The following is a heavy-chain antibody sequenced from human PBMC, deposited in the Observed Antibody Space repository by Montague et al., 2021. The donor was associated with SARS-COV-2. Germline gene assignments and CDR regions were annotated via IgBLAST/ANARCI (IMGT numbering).Heavy chain of an antibody. CDR3: ARQPVLLWFGELSRGGGMDV. CDR2: IYYSGST. D-gene: IGHD3-10*01. V-gene: IGHV4-39*01. CDR1: GGSISSSSYY. Sequence: SETLSLTCTVSGGSISSSSYYWGWIRQPPGKGLEWIGSIYYSGSTYYNPSLKSRVTISVDTSKNQFSLKLSSVTAADTAVYYCARQPVLLWFGELSRGGGMDVWGQGTTVTVSS. J-gene: IGHJ6*02.